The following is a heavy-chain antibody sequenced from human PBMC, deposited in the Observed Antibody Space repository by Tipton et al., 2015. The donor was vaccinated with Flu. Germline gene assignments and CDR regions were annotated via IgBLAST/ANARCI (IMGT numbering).Heavy chain of an antibody. Sequence: LRLSCTVSGDSISSYYWSWIRQPAGKGLEWIGRIYSSGSTNYNPSLKSRVTMSVDTSKNQFSLKLNSVAAADTAVYYCARACGSGGNRWFDPWGQGTLVTVSS. V-gene: IGHV4-4*07. D-gene: IGHD2-15*01. CDR1: GDSISSYY. CDR2: IYSSGST. J-gene: IGHJ5*02. CDR3: ARACGSGGNRWFDP.